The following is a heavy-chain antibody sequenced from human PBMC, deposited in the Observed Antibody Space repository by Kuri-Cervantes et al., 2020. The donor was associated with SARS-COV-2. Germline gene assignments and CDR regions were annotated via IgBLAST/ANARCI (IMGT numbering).Heavy chain of an antibody. CDR1: GFTFSNSD. CDR3: VRHKAAAGIVAPD. V-gene: IGHV3-19*01. D-gene: IGHD6-13*01. CDR2: VSWNGSRT. J-gene: IGHJ4*02. Sequence: LSLTCAASGFTFSNSDMNWVRQAPGKGLEWVSGVSWNGSRTHYADSVKDRFIISRDNSRNFLYQQMNSLRPEDRAVYYCVRHKAAAGIVAPDWGQGTLVTVSS.